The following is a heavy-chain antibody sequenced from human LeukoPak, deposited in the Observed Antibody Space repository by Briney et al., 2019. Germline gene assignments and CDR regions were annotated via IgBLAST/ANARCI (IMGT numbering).Heavy chain of an antibody. V-gene: IGHV3-30-3*01. J-gene: IGHJ4*02. CDR3: ARDTYYYDSSGYVY. D-gene: IGHD3-22*01. CDR1: GFTFSSYA. CDR2: ISYDGSNK. Sequence: PGRSLRLSCAASGFTFSSYAMHWVRQAPGKGLEWVAVISYDGSNKYYADSVKGRFTISRDNSKNTLYLQMNSLRAEDTAVYYCARDTYYYDSSGYVYWGQGTLVTVSS.